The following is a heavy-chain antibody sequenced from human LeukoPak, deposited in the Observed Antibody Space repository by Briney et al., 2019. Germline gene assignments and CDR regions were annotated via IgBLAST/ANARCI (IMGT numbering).Heavy chain of an antibody. CDR2: IYHSGST. CDR1: GYSISSGYY. Sequence: PSETLSLTCTVSGYSISSGYYWGWIRQPPGKGLEWIGSIYHSGSTYYNPSLKSRVTISVDTSKNQFSLKLSSVTAADTAVYYCARYGSHPNWFDPWGQGTLVTVSS. V-gene: IGHV4-38-2*02. J-gene: IGHJ5*02. D-gene: IGHD2-8*01. CDR3: ARYGSHPNWFDP.